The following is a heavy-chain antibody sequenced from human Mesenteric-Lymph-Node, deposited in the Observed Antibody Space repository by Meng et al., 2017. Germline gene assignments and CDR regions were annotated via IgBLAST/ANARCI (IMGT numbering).Heavy chain of an antibody. CDR1: GFTFSSYS. D-gene: IGHD6-19*01. J-gene: IGHJ4*02. V-gene: IGHV3-21*01. CDR2: ISSSSSYI. CDR3: ARARAVAGNFDY. Sequence: GESLKISCAASGFTFSSYSMNWVRQAPGKGLEWVSSISSSSSYIYYADSVKGRFTISRDNAKNSLYLQMNSLRAEDTAVYYCARARAVAGNFDYWGQGTLVTSPQ.